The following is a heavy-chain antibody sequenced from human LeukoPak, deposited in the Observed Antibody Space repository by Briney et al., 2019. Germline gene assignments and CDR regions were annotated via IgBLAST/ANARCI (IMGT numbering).Heavy chain of an antibody. V-gene: IGHV3-48*01. CDR2: TSSSSSTI. Sequence: SGGSLRLSCAASGFTFSSYSMNWVRQAPGKGLEWVSYTSSSSSTIYYADSVKGRFTISRDNAKNSLYLQMNSLRAEDTAVYYCARGLMPYYYYYMDVWGKGTTVTVSS. CDR1: GFTFSSYS. D-gene: IGHD2-2*01. CDR3: ARGLMPYYYYYMDV. J-gene: IGHJ6*03.